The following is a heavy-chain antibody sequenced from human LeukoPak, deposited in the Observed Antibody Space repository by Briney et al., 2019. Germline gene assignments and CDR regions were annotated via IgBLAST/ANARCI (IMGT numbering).Heavy chain of an antibody. CDR2: IRFDGTSE. V-gene: IGHV3-30*02. Sequence: PGGSLRLSCAASGFTFSNFGMHWVRQAPGKGLEWVAFIRFDGTSEFYADSVRGRFTISRDNSKTTLYLQMNSLRAEDTAVYYCAKVFYPAAGTGRVDFPFDYWGQGTLVTVSS. CDR1: GFTFSNFG. J-gene: IGHJ4*02. CDR3: AKVFYPAAGTGRVDFPFDY. D-gene: IGHD6-13*01.